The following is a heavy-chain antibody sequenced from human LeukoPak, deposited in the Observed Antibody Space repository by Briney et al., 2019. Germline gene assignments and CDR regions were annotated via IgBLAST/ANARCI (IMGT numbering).Heavy chain of an antibody. CDR1: GVSFSNYA. J-gene: IGHJ5*02. D-gene: IGHD6-19*01. CDR3: ASSTTVAGTFWFDP. CDR2: ISYDGTKT. V-gene: IGHV3-30*04. Sequence: PGGSLRLPCAPSGVSFSNYALDWVRQAPGKGLEWVAAISYDGTKTYYTDSVKGRFTTSRDDPDNTLSLQMDSLRGEDTGLYYCASSTTVAGTFWFDPWGQGTLVIVSS.